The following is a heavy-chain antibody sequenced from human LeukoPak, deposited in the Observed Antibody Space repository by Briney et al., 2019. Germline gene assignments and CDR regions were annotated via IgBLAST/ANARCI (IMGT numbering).Heavy chain of an antibody. CDR2: INHSGST. CDR3: ARSYRATYYYDSSGARRGFDP. V-gene: IGHV4-34*01. D-gene: IGHD3-22*01. Sequence: SETLSLTCAVYGGSFSGYYWSWIRQPPGKGLEWIGEINHSGSTNYNPSLKSRVTISVDTSKNQFSLKLSSVTAADMAVYYCARSYRATYYYDSSGARRGFDPWGQGTLVTVSS. CDR1: GGSFSGYY. J-gene: IGHJ5*02.